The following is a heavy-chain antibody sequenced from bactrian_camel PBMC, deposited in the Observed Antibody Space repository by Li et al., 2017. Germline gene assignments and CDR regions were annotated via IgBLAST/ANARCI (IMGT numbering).Heavy chain of an antibody. CDR2: ISSDGTS. D-gene: IGHD6*01. Sequence: HVQLVESGGGSVQAGGSLRLSCAVSGLTDSSCMMGWYRQAPGKERELVSSISSDGTSTYADSVKGRFTISRDKGEDTVYLHMNSLKPEDTAMYFCETKSSTYGYMRCDRNYGGQGTQVTVS. CDR1: GLTDSSCM. CDR3: ETKSSTYGYMRCDRNY. V-gene: IGHV3S55*01. J-gene: IGHJ4*01.